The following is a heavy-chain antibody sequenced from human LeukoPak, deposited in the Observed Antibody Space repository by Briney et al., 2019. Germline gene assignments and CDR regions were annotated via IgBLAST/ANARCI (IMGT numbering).Heavy chain of an antibody. J-gene: IGHJ2*01. V-gene: IGHV1-46*01. CDR2: INPSGGST. CDR1: GYTFTSYY. CDR3: ARDIPYYDFWSGYPLAGYFDL. D-gene: IGHD3-3*01. Sequence: ASVKVSCKASGYTFTSYYMHWVRQAPGQGLEWMGIINPSGGSTSYAQKFQGRVTMTRDTSTSTVYMELSSLRSEDTAVYYCARDIPYYDFWSGYPLAGYFDLWGRGTLVTVSS.